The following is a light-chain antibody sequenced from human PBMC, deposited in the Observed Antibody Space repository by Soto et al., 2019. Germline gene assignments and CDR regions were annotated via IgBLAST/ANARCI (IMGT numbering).Light chain of an antibody. Sequence: DIVMTQSPLSLPVTPGEPASISCRSSQSLLHSNGYNYLDWYLQKPGQSPQLLIHLGSSRASGVPDRFSGGGSGTDFTLKISRVEAEDAGIYYCMQALQTPPTFGQGTKVDIK. J-gene: IGKJ1*01. CDR2: LGS. V-gene: IGKV2-28*01. CDR1: QSLLHSNGYNY. CDR3: MQALQTPPT.